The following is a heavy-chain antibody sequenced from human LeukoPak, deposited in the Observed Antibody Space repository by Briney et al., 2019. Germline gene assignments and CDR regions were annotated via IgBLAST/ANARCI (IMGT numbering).Heavy chain of an antibody. CDR3: ARRPNWGPVFDY. J-gene: IGHJ4*02. CDR1: GGSISSYY. Sequence: PSETLSLTCTVSGGSISSYYWGWIRQPPGKGLEWIGYIFYNGSTNYNPSLKSRATISIDTSKNQFSLNLSSVTAADTAVYYCARRPNWGPVFDYWGQGTLVTVSS. V-gene: IGHV4-59*01. D-gene: IGHD7-27*01. CDR2: IFYNGST.